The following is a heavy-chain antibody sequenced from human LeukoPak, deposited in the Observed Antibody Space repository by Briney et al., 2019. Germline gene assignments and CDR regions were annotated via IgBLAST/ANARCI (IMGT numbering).Heavy chain of an antibody. Sequence: GESLKISCKGSGYSFTSYWIGWVRQMPGKGLEWMGIIYPGDSDTRYSPSFQGQVTISADKSISTAYLQWSSLKASDTAMYYCARASHYYDSSGYYYVDYWGQGTLVTVSS. V-gene: IGHV5-51*01. CDR3: ARASHYYDSSGYYYVDY. J-gene: IGHJ4*02. CDR1: GYSFTSYW. CDR2: IYPGDSDT. D-gene: IGHD3-22*01.